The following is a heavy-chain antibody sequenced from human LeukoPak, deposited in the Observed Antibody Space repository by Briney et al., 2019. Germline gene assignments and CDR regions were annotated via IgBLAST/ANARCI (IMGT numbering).Heavy chain of an antibody. D-gene: IGHD4-23*01. CDR2: ISYDGSNK. CDR1: GFTFSSYG. Sequence: GGSLRLSCAASGFTFSSYGMHWVRQAPGKGLEWVAVISYDGSNKYYADSVKGRFTISRDNSKNTLYLQMNSLRAEDTAVYYCARDRDYGGNSFSFDYWGQGTLVTVSS. J-gene: IGHJ4*02. V-gene: IGHV3-30*03. CDR3: ARDRDYGGNSFSFDY.